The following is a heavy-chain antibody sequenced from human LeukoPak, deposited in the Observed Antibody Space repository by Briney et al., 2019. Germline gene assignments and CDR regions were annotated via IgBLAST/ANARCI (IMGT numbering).Heavy chain of an antibody. CDR1: GGSISSSSYY. D-gene: IGHD3-22*01. J-gene: IGHJ5*02. CDR3: ARHWGIRGYYDSSGPKGWFDP. CDR2: IYYSGST. V-gene: IGHV4-39*01. Sequence: KPSETLSLTCTVSGGSISSSSYYWGWIRQPPGKGLEWIGSIYYSGSTYYNPSLKSRVTISVDTSKNQFSLKLSSVTAADTVVHYCARHWGIRGYYDSSGPKGWFDPWGQGTLVTVSS.